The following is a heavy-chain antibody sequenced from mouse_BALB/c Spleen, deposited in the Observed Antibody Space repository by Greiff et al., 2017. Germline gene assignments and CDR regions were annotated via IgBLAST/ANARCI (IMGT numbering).Heavy chain of an antibody. Sequence: EVQREESGPDLVKPSQSLSITCTVSGYSFTSCYSWHWIRQLPGNILEWMGYIHYSGSTNYNPSLKSRTSITRDTSENQFFLQLNSVTTEDTATYYCARSGITTGVDDAMDYWGQGTSVTVSS. CDR2: IHYSGST. V-gene: IGHV3-1*02. D-gene: IGHD1-1*01. CDR3: ARSGITTGVDDAMDY. J-gene: IGHJ4*01. CDR1: GYSFTSCYS.